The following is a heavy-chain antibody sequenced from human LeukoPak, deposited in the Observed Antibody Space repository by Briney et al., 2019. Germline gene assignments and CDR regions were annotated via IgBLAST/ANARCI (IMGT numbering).Heavy chain of an antibody. V-gene: IGHV4-59*08. J-gene: IGHJ4*02. CDR2: VYDSGTT. CDR1: GVSISTYY. Sequence: PSETLSLTCSVSGVSISTYYWSWIRQTPGKGLEWIGYVYDSGTTNYNPSLKGRVTISSDTSKNQFSLNLRSVNAADTAIYYCARHGGSLGYFDYWGQGTLVTVSS. D-gene: IGHD1-26*01. CDR3: ARHGGSLGYFDY.